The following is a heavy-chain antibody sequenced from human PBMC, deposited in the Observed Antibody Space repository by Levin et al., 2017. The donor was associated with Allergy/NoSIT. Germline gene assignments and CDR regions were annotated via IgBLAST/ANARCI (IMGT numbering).Heavy chain of an antibody. CDR2: ISSSSSSI. D-gene: IGHD3-9*01. CDR1: GVAFSSYS. CDR3: AGMKRDILQAFGI. J-gene: IGHJ3*02. Sequence: QPGGSLRLSCVASGVAFSSYSMNWVRQAPGKGLEWISYISSSSSSIDYADSVKGRFTISRDNAKNSLFLQMNSLRDEDTAVYFCAGMKRDILQAFGIWGQGTMVTVSS. V-gene: IGHV3-48*02.